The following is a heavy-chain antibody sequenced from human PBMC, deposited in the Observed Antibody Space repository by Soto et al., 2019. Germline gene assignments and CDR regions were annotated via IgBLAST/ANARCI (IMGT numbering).Heavy chain of an antibody. Sequence: LRLSCAASGFTFSSYAMSWVRQAPGKGLEWVSAISGSGGSTYYADSVKGRFTISRDNSKNTLYLQMNSLRAEDTAVYYCAKDLAYSNYVLGTFDPWGQGTLVTVSS. V-gene: IGHV3-23*01. CDR2: ISGSGGST. CDR1: GFTFSSYA. J-gene: IGHJ5*02. CDR3: AKDLAYSNYVLGTFDP. D-gene: IGHD4-4*01.